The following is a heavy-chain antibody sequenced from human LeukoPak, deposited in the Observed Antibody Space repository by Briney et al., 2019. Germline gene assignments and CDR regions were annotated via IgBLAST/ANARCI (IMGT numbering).Heavy chain of an antibody. D-gene: IGHD2-2*01. CDR1: GYTFTSYG. V-gene: IGHV1-18*01. CDR3: ARGYCSSTSCSPGGY. J-gene: IGHJ4*02. CDR2: ITTYNGNT. Sequence: ASVTVSCKASGYTFTSYGIRWVRQAPGQGLEWMGWITTYNGNTNYAQNLQGRVTITTDTSTSTAYMELRSLRSDDTAVYYCARGYCSSTSCSPGGYWGQGTLVTVSS.